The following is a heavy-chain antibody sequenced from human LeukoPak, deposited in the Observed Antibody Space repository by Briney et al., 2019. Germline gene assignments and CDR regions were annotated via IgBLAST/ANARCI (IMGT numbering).Heavy chain of an antibody. D-gene: IGHD5-24*01. V-gene: IGHV3-66*01. J-gene: IGHJ4*02. CDR3: ARDLAGYNSFDY. CDR2: IYSGGST. CDR1: GFTVSSNY. Sequence: PGGSLRLSCAAYGFTVSSNYMSWVRQAPGKGLEWVSSIYSGGSTYYTDSVKGRFTISRDNSKNTLYLQMNSLRAEDTAVYYCARDLAGYNSFDYWGQGTLVTVSS.